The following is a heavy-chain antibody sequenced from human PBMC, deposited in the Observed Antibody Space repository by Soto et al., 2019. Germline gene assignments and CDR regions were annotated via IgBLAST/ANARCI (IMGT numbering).Heavy chain of an antibody. CDR2: INHSGST. CDR1: GGSFSGYY. J-gene: IGHJ6*02. V-gene: IGHV4-34*01. D-gene: IGHD5-18*01. Sequence: SETLSLTCAVYGGSFSGYYWSWIRQPPGKGLEWIGEINHSGSTNYNPSLKSRVTISVDTSKNQFSLKLRSVTAADTAVYYCAGRAYSYGYYYYYYGMDVWGQGTTVTVSS. CDR3: AGRAYSYGYYYYYYGMDV.